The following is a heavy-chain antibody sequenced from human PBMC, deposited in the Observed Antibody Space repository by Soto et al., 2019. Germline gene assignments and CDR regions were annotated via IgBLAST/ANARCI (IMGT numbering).Heavy chain of an antibody. CDR1: GFIFSTYW. V-gene: IGHV3-7*01. CDR2: IMHAGSEK. J-gene: IGHJ4*02. D-gene: IGHD2-2*01. CDR3: AKNNLYCRRTNCVGVDY. Sequence: EVQVVESGGGLVQPGGSLRLSCAASGFIFSTYWLSWVRQAPGTGLGWVANIMHAGSEKHYVDSVKGRFTISRDNADNSLYLQMNSLRAEDTAVYDCAKNNLYCRRTNCVGVDYGGQGTLGTVSS.